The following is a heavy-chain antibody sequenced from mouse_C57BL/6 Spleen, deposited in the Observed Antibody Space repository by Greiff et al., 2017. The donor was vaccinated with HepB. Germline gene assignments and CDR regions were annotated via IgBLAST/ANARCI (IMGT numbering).Heavy chain of an antibody. CDR3: ADYYGN. D-gene: IGHD1-1*01. V-gene: IGHV1-50*01. J-gene: IGHJ2*01. CDR1: GYTFTSYW. Sequence: QVQLQQSGAELVKPGASVKLSCKASGYTFTSYWMQWVKQRPGQGLEWIGEIDPSDSYTNYNQKFKGKATLTVDTSSSTAYMQLSSLTSEDSAVYYCADYYGNWGQGTTLTVSS. CDR2: IDPSDSYT.